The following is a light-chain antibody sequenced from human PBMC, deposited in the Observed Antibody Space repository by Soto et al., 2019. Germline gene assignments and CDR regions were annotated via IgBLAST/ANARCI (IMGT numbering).Light chain of an antibody. CDR3: QQYNNWHTWT. Sequence: EVVLTQSPGTLSLSPGERVTLSCRASQSVASSYLAWYQQKPGRAPRLLFYSASSRATGIPDRFSGSGSGTDFTLTISRLEPEDFAVYYCQQYNNWHTWTFGQGTKVEIK. V-gene: IGKV3D-20*02. CDR2: SAS. CDR1: QSVASSY. J-gene: IGKJ1*01.